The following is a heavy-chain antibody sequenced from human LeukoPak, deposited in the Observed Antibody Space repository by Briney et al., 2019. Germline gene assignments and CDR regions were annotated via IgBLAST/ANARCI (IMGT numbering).Heavy chain of an antibody. Sequence: SQNLSLTCTVSGDSITNGIFHWSWIRQPAGKELEWIGRIYTGGNTAYNPSLNSRVTMSLDTSKNQFSLKLTSVTAADTAVYYCVRGGDYGSAYDYFRYWGQGTLVSVSS. CDR2: IYTGGNT. J-gene: IGHJ4*02. D-gene: IGHD5-12*01. CDR1: GDSITNGIFH. V-gene: IGHV4-61*02. CDR3: VRGGDYGSAYDYFRY.